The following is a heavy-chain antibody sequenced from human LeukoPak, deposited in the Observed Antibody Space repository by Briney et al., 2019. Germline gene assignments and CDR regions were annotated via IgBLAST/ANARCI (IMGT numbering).Heavy chain of an antibody. Sequence: ASVRVSCKASGYTFTCYYMHWVRQAPGQGLEWMGWINPNSGGTNYAQKFQGRVTMTRDTSISTAYMELSRLRSDDTAVYYCAFHTRYCSSTSCSDYWGQGTLVTVSS. CDR3: AFHTRYCSSTSCSDY. V-gene: IGHV1-2*02. CDR1: GYTFTCYY. CDR2: INPNSGGT. D-gene: IGHD2-2*01. J-gene: IGHJ4*02.